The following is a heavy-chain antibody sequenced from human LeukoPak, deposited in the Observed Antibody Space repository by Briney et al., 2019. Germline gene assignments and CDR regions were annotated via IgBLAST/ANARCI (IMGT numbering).Heavy chain of an antibody. CDR2: IYYSGTT. CDR1: GGWNSYCY. J-gene: IGHJ6*02. CDR3: AREDPQTTVPEGMDV. Sequence: PSETLSLTCTVSGGWNSYCYWSWMRQSTGKGLEWIGYIYYSGTTNYNPSLKSRVTISVDTSKNQFSLQLRSVTAADTAVYYCAREDPQTTVPEGMDVWGQGTTVTVSS. D-gene: IGHD4-17*01. V-gene: IGHV4-59*01.